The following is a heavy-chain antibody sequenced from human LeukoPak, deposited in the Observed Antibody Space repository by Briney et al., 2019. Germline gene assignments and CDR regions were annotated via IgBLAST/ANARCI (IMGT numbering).Heavy chain of an antibody. CDR1: GYSFTSYW. V-gene: IGHV5-10-1*01. J-gene: IGHJ3*02. Sequence: PGESLKISCKGSGYSFTSYWISWVRQLPGKGLEWMGRIDPTDSYSDYSPSFQGHVTMSADKSITTAYLQWSSLKASDTAMYYCARYLGPAGVPRNAFDIWGQGTMVTVSS. CDR3: ARYLGPAGVPRNAFDI. CDR2: IDPTDSYS. D-gene: IGHD3-9*01.